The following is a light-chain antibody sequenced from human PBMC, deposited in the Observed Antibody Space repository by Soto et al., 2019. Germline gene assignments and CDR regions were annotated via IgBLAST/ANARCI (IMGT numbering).Light chain of an antibody. Sequence: EMVLTQSPGTLSLSPGERATLSCRASQSVSSSYLGWNQQKPGQAPRLLIYGGPCRATSIPARFSGSGSGTDFTLAITSVEYGDLPGYYCRQYGSLARTLDQGTELETK. V-gene: IGKV3-20*01. CDR3: RQYGSLART. J-gene: IGKJ2*01. CDR2: GGP. CDR1: QSVSSSY.